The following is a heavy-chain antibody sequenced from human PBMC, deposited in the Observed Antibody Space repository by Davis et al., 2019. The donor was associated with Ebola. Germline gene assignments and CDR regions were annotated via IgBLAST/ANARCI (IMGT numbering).Heavy chain of an antibody. D-gene: IGHD4-17*01. V-gene: IGHV1-69*10. Sequence: SVKVSCKASGGTFSSYAISWVRQAPGQGLEWMGGIIPILGITKYAQKFQGRVTITADESTSTAYMELSSLTSEDTAVYYCARDYDSGDLNWFDAWGQGTLVTVSS. J-gene: IGHJ5*02. CDR3: ARDYDSGDLNWFDA. CDR1: GGTFSSYA. CDR2: IIPILGIT.